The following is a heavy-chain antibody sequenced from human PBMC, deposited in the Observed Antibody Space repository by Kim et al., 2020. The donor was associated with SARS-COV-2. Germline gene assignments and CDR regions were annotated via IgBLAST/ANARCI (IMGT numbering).Heavy chain of an antibody. CDR3: ARGLKRYCSSTSCYAWYY. CDR1: GGSFSGYY. CDR2: INHSGST. Sequence: SETLSLTCAVYGGSFSGYYWSWIRQPPGKGLEWIGEINHSGSTNYNPSLKSRVTISVDTSKNQFSLKLSSVTAADTAVYYCARGLKRYCSSTSCYAWYY. D-gene: IGHD2-2*01. V-gene: IGHV4-34*01. J-gene: IGHJ6*01.